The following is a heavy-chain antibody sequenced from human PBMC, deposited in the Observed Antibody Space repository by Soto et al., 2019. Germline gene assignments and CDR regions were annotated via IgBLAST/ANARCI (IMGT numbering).Heavy chain of an antibody. CDR2: IIPIFGTA. V-gene: IGHV1-69*13. CDR1: GGTFSSYA. D-gene: IGHD2-15*01. Sequence: GASVKVSCKASGGTFSSYAISWVRQAPGQGLEWMGGIIPIFGTANCAQKFQGRVTITADESTSTAYMELSSLRSEDTAVYYCARDKIVVVVAATLYYYYYGMDVWGQGTTVTVSS. CDR3: ARDKIVVVVAATLYYYYYGMDV. J-gene: IGHJ6*02.